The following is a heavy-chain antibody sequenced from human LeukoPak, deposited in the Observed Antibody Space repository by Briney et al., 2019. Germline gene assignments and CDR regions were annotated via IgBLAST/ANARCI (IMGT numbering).Heavy chain of an antibody. D-gene: IGHD6-19*01. CDR2: ISGSGGST. CDR3: AKDSFKAVAGSFDY. J-gene: IGHJ4*02. V-gene: IGHV3-23*01. CDR1: RFTFSSYA. Sequence: KPGGSLRLSCAASRFTFSSYAMSWVRQAPGKGLEWVSAISGSGGSTYYADSVKGRFTISRDNSKNTLCLQMNSLRAEDTAVYYCAKDSFKAVAGSFDYWGQGTLVTVSS.